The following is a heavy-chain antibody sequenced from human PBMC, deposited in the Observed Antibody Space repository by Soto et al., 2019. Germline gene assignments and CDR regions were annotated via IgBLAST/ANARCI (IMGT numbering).Heavy chain of an antibody. CDR2: INPSGGST. CDR3: ARDLISRQIAAAADVAGWFDP. Sequence: ASVKVSCKASGYAFTSYYMHWVRQAPGQGLEWMGIINPSGGSTSYAQKFQGRVTMTRDTSTSTVYMELSSLRSEDTAVYYCARDLISRQIAAAADVAGWFDPWGQGTLVTVSS. J-gene: IGHJ5*02. V-gene: IGHV1-46*01. D-gene: IGHD6-13*01. CDR1: GYAFTSYY.